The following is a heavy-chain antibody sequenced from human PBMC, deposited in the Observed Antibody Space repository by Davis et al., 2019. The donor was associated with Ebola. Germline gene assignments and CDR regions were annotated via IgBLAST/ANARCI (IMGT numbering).Heavy chain of an antibody. J-gene: IGHJ4*02. V-gene: IGHV4-31*03. Sequence: MPSETLSLTCTVSGGSITSGAYYWTWVRQHPGTGLEWIGYIYDSGRTYYNPSLKSRVTISRDTSKNQFSLNLTSVTAADTAVYYCARDFFGGRFDFWGQGTLVTVSS. CDR3: ARDFFGGRFDF. CDR2: IYDSGRT. D-gene: IGHD2-15*01. CDR1: GGSITSGAYY.